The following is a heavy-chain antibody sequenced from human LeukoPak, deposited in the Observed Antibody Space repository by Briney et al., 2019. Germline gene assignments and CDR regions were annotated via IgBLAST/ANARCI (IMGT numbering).Heavy chain of an antibody. Sequence: GGSLRLSCAASGFTFDDYTMHWVRQPPGKGLEWVSLMTWDAGTTYYADSVKGRFAISRDNSKNSLYLQMSSLRPEDTAVYYCATYTHWVAGDVWGQGTTVTVSS. J-gene: IGHJ6*02. CDR2: MTWDAGTT. V-gene: IGHV3-43*01. CDR1: GFTFDDYT. D-gene: IGHD3-16*01. CDR3: ATYTHWVAGDV.